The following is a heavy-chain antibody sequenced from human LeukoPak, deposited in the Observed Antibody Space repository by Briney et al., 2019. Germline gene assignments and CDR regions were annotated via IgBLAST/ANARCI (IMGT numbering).Heavy chain of an antibody. J-gene: IGHJ4*02. Sequence: ASVKVSCKVSGYTLTELSMHWVRQAPGKGLEWMGGFDPEDGETIYAQKFQGRVTMTEDTSTDTAYMELSSLRSEDTAVYYCARGLPNYYGSGSYLDDFDYWGQGNLVTVSS. CDR2: FDPEDGET. D-gene: IGHD3-10*01. CDR3: ARGLPNYYGSGSYLDDFDY. CDR1: GYTLTELS. V-gene: IGHV1-24*01.